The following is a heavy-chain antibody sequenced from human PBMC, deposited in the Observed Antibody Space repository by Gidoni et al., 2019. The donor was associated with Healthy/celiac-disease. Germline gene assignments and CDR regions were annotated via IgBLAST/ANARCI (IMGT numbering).Heavy chain of an antibody. J-gene: IGHJ3*02. CDR1: GFTFSSYA. V-gene: IGHV3-23*01. D-gene: IGHD3-10*01. CDR3: AKEAVGYYGSGSYYGLYAFDI. Sequence: EVQLLESGGGLVQPGGSLRLSCAASGFTFSSYAMSWVRQAPGKGLEWVSAISGSGGSTYYADSVKGRFTISRDNSKNTLYLQMNSLRAEDTAVYYCAKEAVGYYGSGSYYGLYAFDIWGQGTMVTVSS. CDR2: ISGSGGST.